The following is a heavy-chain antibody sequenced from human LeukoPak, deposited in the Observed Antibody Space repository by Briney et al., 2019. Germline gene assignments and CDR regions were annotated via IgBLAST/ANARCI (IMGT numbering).Heavy chain of an antibody. V-gene: IGHV1-69*13. Sequence: SVKVSCKASGGTFSAFSWVRQAPGQGLDWMGRIIPNFGTATNALKFLGRITLSADESTITVYMELSTLRSDDTAVYYCARGGTDSSSSNPFDYWGQGTLVTVSS. CDR3: ARGGTDSSSSNPFDY. D-gene: IGHD6-13*01. CDR2: IIPNFGTA. J-gene: IGHJ4*02. CDR1: GGTFSA.